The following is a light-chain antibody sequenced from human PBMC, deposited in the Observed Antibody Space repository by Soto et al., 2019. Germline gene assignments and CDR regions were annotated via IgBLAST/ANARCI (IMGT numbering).Light chain of an antibody. CDR2: GES. V-gene: IGKV3-15*01. CDR1: QSVSNN. J-gene: IGKJ1*01. CDR3: QQYGSSGT. Sequence: EIVMTQSPATLSVSPGESATLSCRASQSVSNNLAWYQQRPGQDPRLLIYGESTRATGIPDRFSGSGSGTDFTLTISRLESEDFAVYYCQQYGSSGTFGQGTKVDIK.